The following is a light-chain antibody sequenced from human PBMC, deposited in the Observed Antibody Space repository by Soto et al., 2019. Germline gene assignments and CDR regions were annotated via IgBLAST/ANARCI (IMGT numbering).Light chain of an antibody. CDR3: QHSYGNPPT. V-gene: IGKV1-39*01. J-gene: IGKJ4*01. CDR2: SAS. Sequence: DIQMTKSPSSLSASVGDRVTITCRASQRISISLHWYQQKPGQAPNLLNYSASNLRSGVPSSFSDTGSGTDFTLTIFSVHPGDFATYYCQHSYGNPPTFGGGTKVE. CDR1: QRISIS.